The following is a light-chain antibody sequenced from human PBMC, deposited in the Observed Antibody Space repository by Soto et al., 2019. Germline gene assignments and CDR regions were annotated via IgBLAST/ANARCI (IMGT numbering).Light chain of an antibody. CDR3: QSYDSSIRNV. CDR2: GNS. V-gene: IGLV1-40*01. CDR1: SSNIGAGYD. Sequence: QSMLTQPPSVSGAPGQRVTISCTGSSSNIGAGYDVHWYQQLPGTAPKLLIYGNSNRPSGVPDRFSGSKSGTSASLAITGLQAEDEADYYCQSYDSSIRNVFGTGTEVTGL. J-gene: IGLJ1*01.